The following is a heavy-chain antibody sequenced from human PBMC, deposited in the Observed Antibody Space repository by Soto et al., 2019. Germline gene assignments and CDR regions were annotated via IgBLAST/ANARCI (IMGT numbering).Heavy chain of an antibody. V-gene: IGHV3-7*04. CDR2: INQGGREK. D-gene: IGHD3-16*01. J-gene: IGHJ4*02. Sequence: EVQLVESGGGLVQPGGSLRLSCAASAFNFSNYWMSWVRQAPGKGLEWVANINQGGREKYYVDSVKGRFTISRDNAKNSLYLQMNSRRAEEMAVYYCAGGGSYYDYWGQGTLVTVSS. CDR3: AGGGSYYDY. CDR1: AFNFSNYW.